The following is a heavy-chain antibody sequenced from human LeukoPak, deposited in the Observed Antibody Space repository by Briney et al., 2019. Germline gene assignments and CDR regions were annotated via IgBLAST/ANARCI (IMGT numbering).Heavy chain of an antibody. CDR3: ARDLLQYFDWLTMAGY. D-gene: IGHD3-9*01. J-gene: IGHJ4*02. V-gene: IGHV1-8*01. Sequence: EASVKVSCKASGYTFTSYDINWVRQATGQGLEWMGWMNPNSGNTGYAQKFQGRVTMTRNTSISTAYMELSSLRSEDTAVYYCARDLLQYFDWLTMAGYWGQGTLVSVSS. CDR1: GYTFTSYD. CDR2: MNPNSGNT.